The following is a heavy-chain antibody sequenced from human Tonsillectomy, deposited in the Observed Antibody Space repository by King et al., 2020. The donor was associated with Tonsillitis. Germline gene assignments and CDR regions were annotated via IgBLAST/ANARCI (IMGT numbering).Heavy chain of an antibody. CDR3: ARPAFSSSWPNFYFYHYMDV. V-gene: IGHV3-74*01. J-gene: IGHJ6*03. Sequence: VQLVESGGGLVQPGGSLRLSCEASGFTFSDYWMHWVRQAPGKGLVWVSRINSDGTTTSDADSVKGRFTISRDNAKNTVYLQMNSLRAEDTAVYYCARPAFSSSWPNFYFYHYMDVWGKGTTVTVSS. D-gene: IGHD6-13*01. CDR1: GFTFSDYW. CDR2: INSDGTTT.